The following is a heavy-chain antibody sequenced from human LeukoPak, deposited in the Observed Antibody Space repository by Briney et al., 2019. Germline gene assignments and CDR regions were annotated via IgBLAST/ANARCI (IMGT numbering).Heavy chain of an antibody. CDR1: GDSISSYY. D-gene: IGHD2-15*01. CDR2: ISNTGST. J-gene: IGHJ4*02. CDR3: ARVGGSALFDY. V-gene: IGHV4-59*08. Sequence: SETLSLTCTVSGDSISSYYWSWIRQPPEKGLEWIGYISNTGSTTYNPSLKSRVTISVDTSKNQFSLKLSSVTAADTAVYYCARVGGSALFDYWGQGTLVTVSS.